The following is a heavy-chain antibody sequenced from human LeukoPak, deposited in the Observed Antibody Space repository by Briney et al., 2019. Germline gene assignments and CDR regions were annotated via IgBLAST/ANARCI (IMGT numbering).Heavy chain of an antibody. V-gene: IGHV3-23*01. Sequence: RGSLRLSCVVSGFTFSSYAMSWVRQAPGKGLEWVSAISGSGSRTQYADSVQGRFTISRDNSKNTLYLQMNSLRAEDTAVYYCAKDPNGDYIGTFDIWGQGTMVTVSS. J-gene: IGHJ3*02. D-gene: IGHD3-3*01. CDR2: ISGSGSRT. CDR1: GFTFSSYA. CDR3: AKDPNGDYIGTFDI.